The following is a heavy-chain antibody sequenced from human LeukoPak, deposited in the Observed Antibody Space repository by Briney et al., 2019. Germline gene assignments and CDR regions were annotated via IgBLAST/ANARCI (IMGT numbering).Heavy chain of an antibody. CDR3: VRWGVEAGMDY. J-gene: IGHJ4*02. CDR2: IHPDGSET. D-gene: IGHD6-19*01. V-gene: IGHV3-7*01. CDR1: GGSFSGYY. Sequence: PSETLSLTCAVYGGSFSGYYWSWIRQPPGKGLEWVANIHPDGSETSYLDSVKGRFTISRDNAKKSMFPQMKSLRTEDTAVYICVRWGVEAGMDYWGQGTLVTVSS.